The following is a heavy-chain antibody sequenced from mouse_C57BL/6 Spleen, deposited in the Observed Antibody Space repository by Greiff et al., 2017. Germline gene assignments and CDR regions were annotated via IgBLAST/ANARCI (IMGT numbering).Heavy chain of an antibody. V-gene: IGHV5-9*01. CDR1: GFTFSSYT. CDR3: ARHEAY. CDR2: ISGGGGNT. Sequence: DVHLVESGGGLVKPGGSLKLSCAASGFTFSSYTMSWVRQTPEKRLEWVATISGGGGNTYYPDSVKGRFTISRDNAKNTLYLQMSSLRSEDTALYYCARHEAYWGQGTLVTVSA. J-gene: IGHJ3*01.